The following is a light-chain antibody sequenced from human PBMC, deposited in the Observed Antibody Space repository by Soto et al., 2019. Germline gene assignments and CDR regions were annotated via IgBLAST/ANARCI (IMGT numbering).Light chain of an antibody. CDR2: AAS. CDR3: QQGYRAPYT. Sequence: DIQMTQSPSSLSASVGDRVTLICRASQSIDTYLNWYQHKPGKAPQLLIYAASTLHSGVPVRFSGGGSGTEFTLTISSLQPDDYATYYCQQGYRAPYTLGQGTRLEIK. J-gene: IGKJ2*01. V-gene: IGKV1-39*01. CDR1: QSIDTY.